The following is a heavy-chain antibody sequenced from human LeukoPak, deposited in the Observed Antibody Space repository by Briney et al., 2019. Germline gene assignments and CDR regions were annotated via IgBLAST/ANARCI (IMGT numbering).Heavy chain of an antibody. D-gene: IGHD6-19*01. Sequence: GGSLRLSCAASGFTFSSSAMSWVRQAPGKGLEWVSGISGSGGSTYYADSVKGRFTISRDNSKNKVYLHMNSLRAEDAAVYFCAKDPRIAVAGEWYFDLWGRGTLVTVSS. CDR2: ISGSGGST. V-gene: IGHV3-23*01. CDR3: AKDPRIAVAGEWYFDL. J-gene: IGHJ2*01. CDR1: GFTFSSSA.